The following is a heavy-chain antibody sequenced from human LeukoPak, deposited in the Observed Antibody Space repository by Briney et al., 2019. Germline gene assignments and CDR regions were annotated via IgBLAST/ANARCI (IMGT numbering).Heavy chain of an antibody. CDR3: ARSKALHCSSTSCYVERAYYYFDY. D-gene: IGHD2-2*01. J-gene: IGHJ4*02. V-gene: IGHV4-34*01. Sequence: SETLSLTCAVYGGSFSGYYWSWIRQPPGKGLEWIGEINHSGSTNYNPSLKSRVTISVDTSKNQFSLKLSSVTAADTAVYYCARSKALHCSSTSCYVERAYYYFDYWGQGTLVTVSS. CDR1: GGSFSGYY. CDR2: INHSGST.